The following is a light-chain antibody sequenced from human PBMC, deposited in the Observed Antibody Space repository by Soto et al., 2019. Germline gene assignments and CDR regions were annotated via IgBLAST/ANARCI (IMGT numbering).Light chain of an antibody. Sequence: DIQMTQSPSSLSASIGDRVTITCRASQGISNYLAWYQEKPGKAPELLIYHASTLQSGVPSWFSGSGSGTDFTLTISSLQPEDVATYYCQNYNNFLFTFGPGTKVDIK. CDR1: QGISNY. CDR3: QNYNNFLFT. V-gene: IGKV1-27*01. CDR2: HAS. J-gene: IGKJ3*01.